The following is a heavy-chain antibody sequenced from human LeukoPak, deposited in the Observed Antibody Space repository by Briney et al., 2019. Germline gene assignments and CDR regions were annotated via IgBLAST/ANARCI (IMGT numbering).Heavy chain of an antibody. CDR1: GGSISSSNYY. CDR2: IYYSGST. CDR3: ARDASTR. J-gene: IGHJ4*02. V-gene: IGHV4-39*07. Sequence: SETLSLTCTVSGGSISSSNYYWGWIRQPPGKGLEWIGSIYYSGSTHYNPSLKSRVIISVDTSKNQFSLKLSSVTAADTAVYYCARDASTRWGQGTLVTVSS. D-gene: IGHD2-2*01.